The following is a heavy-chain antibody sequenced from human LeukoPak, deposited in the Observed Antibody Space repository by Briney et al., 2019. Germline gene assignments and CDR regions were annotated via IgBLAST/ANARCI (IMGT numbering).Heavy chain of an antibody. CDR1: GGSFSDYY. V-gene: IGHV4-34*01. D-gene: IGHD3-22*01. CDR3: ARAEDYYDSSGYYRPFDY. CDR2: INHSGST. J-gene: IGHJ4*02. Sequence: SETLSLTCAVYGGSFSDYYWNWIRQPPGKGLEWIGEINHSGSTNYNPSLKSRVTISVDTSKNQFSLKLSSVTAADTAVYYCARAEDYYDSSGYYRPFDYWGQGTLVTVSS.